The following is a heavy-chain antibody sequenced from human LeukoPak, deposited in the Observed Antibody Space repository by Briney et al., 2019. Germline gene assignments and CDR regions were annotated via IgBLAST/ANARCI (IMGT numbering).Heavy chain of an antibody. D-gene: IGHD4/OR15-4a*01. CDR1: GRTFSSYT. CDR3: ASQRGDYGYDY. CDR2: IIPILGIA. V-gene: IGHV1-69*02. J-gene: IGHJ4*02. Sequence: SVKVSCKASGRTFSSYTISWVRQAPGQGLEWMGRIIPILGIANYAQKFQGRVTITADKSTSTAYMELSSLRSEDTAVYYCASQRGDYGYDYWGQGTLVTVSS.